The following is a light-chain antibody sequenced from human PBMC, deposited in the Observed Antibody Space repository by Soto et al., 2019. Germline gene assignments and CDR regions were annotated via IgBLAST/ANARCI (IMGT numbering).Light chain of an antibody. V-gene: IGLV2-14*01. CDR1: SSDIGGYNY. J-gene: IGLJ2*01. CDR2: EVT. CDR3: SSYTTSSTVL. Sequence: QPVLTQPASVSGSPGQSITISCTGTSSDIGGYNYVSWYQQHPGKAPKLMIYEVTNRPSGVSYRFSGSKSGNTASLTISGLQAEDEADYYCSSYTTSSTVLFAGGTQLTVL.